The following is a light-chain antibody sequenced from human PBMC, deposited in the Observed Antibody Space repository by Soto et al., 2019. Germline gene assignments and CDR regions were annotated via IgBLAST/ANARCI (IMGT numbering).Light chain of an antibody. CDR3: CSYAGGPYV. Sequence: QSALTQPRPVSGSPGQSVAISCTGSSRDVGGYNYVSWYQQHPGKAPKVMIYDVSKRPSGVPDRFSGSKSGDTASLTITGLQAEDEADYYCCSYAGGPYVFGTGTKVTVL. CDR1: SRDVGGYNY. V-gene: IGLV2-11*01. CDR2: DVS. J-gene: IGLJ1*01.